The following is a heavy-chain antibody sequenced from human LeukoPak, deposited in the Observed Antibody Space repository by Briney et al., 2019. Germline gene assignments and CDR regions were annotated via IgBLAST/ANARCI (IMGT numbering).Heavy chain of an antibody. CDR2: ISSSGSTI. Sequence: GGSLRLSCPASGFTFSSYEMNWVRQAPGKGLEWVSYISSSGSTIYYADSVKGRFTIARDNAKNSQYLQMNSLRAEDTAVYYCARAYYDYVWGSYRPFDYWGQGTLVTVSS. J-gene: IGHJ4*02. V-gene: IGHV3-48*03. CDR1: GFTFSSYE. D-gene: IGHD3-16*02. CDR3: ARAYYDYVWGSYRPFDY.